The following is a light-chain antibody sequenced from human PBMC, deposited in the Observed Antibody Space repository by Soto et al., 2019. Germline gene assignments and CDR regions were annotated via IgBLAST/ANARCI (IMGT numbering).Light chain of an antibody. Sequence: DIQMTQSPSSLSASVGDRVTITCRASQSISTYLNWYQQKPGKAPKLLIYGASSLQSGVPSRFTGSGSGTDFTLTISSLQPADFATYHCQQSYSTPWTVGQGTKVEIK. CDR1: QSISTY. CDR2: GAS. CDR3: QQSYSTPWT. V-gene: IGKV1-39*01. J-gene: IGKJ1*01.